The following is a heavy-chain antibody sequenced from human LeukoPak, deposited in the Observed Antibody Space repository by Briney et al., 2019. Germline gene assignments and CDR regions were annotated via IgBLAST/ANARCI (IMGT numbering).Heavy chain of an antibody. CDR1: GFTFSSYW. CDR3: ARSDDFWSGYYTPLDY. V-gene: IGHV3-7*01. D-gene: IGHD3-3*01. J-gene: IGHJ4*02. Sequence: GSLSLSCAASGFTFSSYWMTWVRQAPGKGLEWVANIKQDGSEKYYLDSVKGRFTISRDNAKNSLYLQMNSLRAEDTAVYYCARSDDFWSGYYTPLDYWGQGTLVTVSS. CDR2: IKQDGSEK.